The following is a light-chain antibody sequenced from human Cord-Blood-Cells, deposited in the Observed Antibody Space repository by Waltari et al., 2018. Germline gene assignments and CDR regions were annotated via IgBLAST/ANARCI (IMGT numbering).Light chain of an antibody. CDR2: GAS. V-gene: IGKV3-15*01. J-gene: IGKJ3*01. CDR3: QQYNNWPPFT. CDR1: QSVSSN. Sequence: IVMTQSPATLSVSPGERAPLSCRASQSVSSNLAWYQQKPGQAPRLLIYGASTRATGIPARFSGSGSGTEFTLTISSLQSEDFAVYYCQQYNNWPPFTFGPGTKVDIK.